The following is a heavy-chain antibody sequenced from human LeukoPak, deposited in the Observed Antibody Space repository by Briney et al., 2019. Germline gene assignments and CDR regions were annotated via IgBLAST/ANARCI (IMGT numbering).Heavy chain of an antibody. CDR1: GFTFSSYA. CDR2: ISGSGGST. J-gene: IGHJ6*02. Sequence: GGSLRLSCAASGFTFSSYAMSWVRQAPGKGLEWVSAISGSGGSTYYADSVKGRFTISRDNSKNTLYLQMNSLRAEDTAVYYCAKLPFYDYSNYYYYGMDVWGQGTTVTVSS. CDR3: AKLPFYDYSNYYYYGMDV. V-gene: IGHV3-23*01. D-gene: IGHD4-11*01.